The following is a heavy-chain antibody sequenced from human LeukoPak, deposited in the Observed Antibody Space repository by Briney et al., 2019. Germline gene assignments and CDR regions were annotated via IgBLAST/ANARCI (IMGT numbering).Heavy chain of an antibody. Sequence: GGSLRLSCAASGFTFSTYYMSWVRQAPGTGLEWVANIKQDGSEKYYVDSVKGRFTISRDDSKYTLYLQMNSLRVEDTAVYYCAKDLLRDRWFGESWGQGTLVTVSS. CDR3: AKDLLRDRWFGES. CDR2: IKQDGSEK. J-gene: IGHJ5*02. CDR1: GFTFSTYY. D-gene: IGHD3-10*01. V-gene: IGHV3-7*01.